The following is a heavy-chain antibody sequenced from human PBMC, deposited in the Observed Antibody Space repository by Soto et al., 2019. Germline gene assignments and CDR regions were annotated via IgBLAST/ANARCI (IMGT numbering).Heavy chain of an antibody. Sequence: SVKVSCKASGGSFSSYAIIWVRQAPGQGLEWMGGIIPIFGTANYAQKFQCRVTITADKSTSTAYMELSSLRSEDTAVYYCAGPDIVVVPASERNYYYYYGMDVWGQGTTVTVSS. CDR3: AGPDIVVVPASERNYYYYYGMDV. J-gene: IGHJ6*02. CDR1: GGSFSSYA. CDR2: IIPIFGTA. V-gene: IGHV1-69*06. D-gene: IGHD2-2*01.